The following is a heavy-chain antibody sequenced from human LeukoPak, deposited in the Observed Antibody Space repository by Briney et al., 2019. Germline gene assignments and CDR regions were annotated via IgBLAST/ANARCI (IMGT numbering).Heavy chain of an antibody. Sequence: ASVKLSCKASGYTFNTFDINWVRQATGQGPEWMGWVNPDNDKTVYAPKFQGRVSISSNNSINTAYMEFSGLKSDDTAVYYCARGRRLRGVTSRPTYYYYYMDVWGGGTTVTVSS. CDR3: ARGRRLRGVTSRPTYYYYYMDV. D-gene: IGHD3-10*01. J-gene: IGHJ6*03. CDR2: VNPDNDKT. CDR1: GYTFNTFD. V-gene: IGHV1-8*03.